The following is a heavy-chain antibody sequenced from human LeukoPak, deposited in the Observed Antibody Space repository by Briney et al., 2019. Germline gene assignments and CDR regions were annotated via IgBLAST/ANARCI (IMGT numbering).Heavy chain of an antibody. CDR3: ARATSSSGWYGIDY. CDR1: GYTFTRYG. V-gene: IGHV1-46*01. J-gene: IGHJ4*02. D-gene: IGHD6-19*01. CDR2: INPSGGST. Sequence: ASVKVSCKASGYTFTRYGISWVRQAPGQGLEWMGIINPSGGSTSYAQKFQGRVTMTRDTSTSTVYMELSSLRSEDTAVYYCARATSSSGWYGIDYWGQGTLVTVSS.